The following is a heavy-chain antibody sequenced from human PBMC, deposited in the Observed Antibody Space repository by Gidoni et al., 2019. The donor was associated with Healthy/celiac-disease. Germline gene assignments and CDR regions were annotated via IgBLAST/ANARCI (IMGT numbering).Heavy chain of an antibody. Sequence: EVQLVESGGGLVKPGGSLGPSCAASGFTFICHSMNRGRQAPGKGLEWVSSISSSSSYIYYADSVKGRFTISRDNAKNSLYLQMNSLRAEDTAVYYCARDPRYDYVWGSYRTASSMDVWGQGTTVTVSS. J-gene: IGHJ6*02. D-gene: IGHD3-16*01. CDR3: ARDPRYDYVWGSYRTASSMDV. CDR1: GFTFICHS. CDR2: ISSSSSYI. V-gene: IGHV3-21*01.